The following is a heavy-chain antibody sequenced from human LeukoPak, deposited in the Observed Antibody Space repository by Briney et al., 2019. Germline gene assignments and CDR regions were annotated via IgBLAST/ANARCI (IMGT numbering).Heavy chain of an antibody. CDR3: ARGDGYNDAEYLQH. CDR1: GFTFSSYG. Sequence: GGSLRLSCAASGFTFSSYGMHGVRQAPGKGLGWVAVIWYDGSNKYYGDSVKGRFTISRDNSKKTLYLQMNSLRVEDTAVYYCARGDGYNDAEYLQHWGQGTLVTVSS. D-gene: IGHD5-24*01. CDR2: IWYDGSNK. J-gene: IGHJ1*01. V-gene: IGHV3-33*01.